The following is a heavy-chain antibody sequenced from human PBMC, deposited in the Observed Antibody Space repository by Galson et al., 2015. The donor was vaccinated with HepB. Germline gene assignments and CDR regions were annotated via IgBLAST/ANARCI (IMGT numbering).Heavy chain of an antibody. J-gene: IGHJ2*01. CDR3: ARDKRDSSGWYRRGYFDL. D-gene: IGHD6-19*01. Sequence: QSGAEVKKPGESLKISCKGSGYSFTSYWIGWVRQMPGKGLEWRGIIYPGDSDTRYSPSFQGQVTSSADKSISTAYLQWSSLKASDTAMYYCARDKRDSSGWYRRGYFDLWGRGTLVTVSS. V-gene: IGHV5-51*03. CDR2: IYPGDSDT. CDR1: GYSFTSYW.